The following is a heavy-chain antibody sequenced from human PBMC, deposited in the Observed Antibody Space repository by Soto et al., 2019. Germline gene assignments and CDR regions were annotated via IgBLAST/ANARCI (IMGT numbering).Heavy chain of an antibody. CDR2: ISYDGNDK. V-gene: IGHV3-30*18. Sequence: QVQLVESGGGVVQPGRSLRLSCAASGFTFSSYGMHWVRQAPGKGLEWVAVISYDGNDKYYADSVKGRFTISRDNSKNTLYVQMNSLRAEDTAVYYCAKEEGYRRVAYGVDVWGQGTTVTVSS. J-gene: IGHJ6*02. D-gene: IGHD6-13*01. CDR3: AKEEGYRRVAYGVDV. CDR1: GFTFSSYG.